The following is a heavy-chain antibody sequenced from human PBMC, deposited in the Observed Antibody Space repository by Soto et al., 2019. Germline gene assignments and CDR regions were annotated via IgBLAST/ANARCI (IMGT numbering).Heavy chain of an antibody. CDR2: INPNSGGT. V-gene: IGHV1-2*04. D-gene: IGHD1-1*01. Sequence: QVQLVQSGAEVKKPGASVKVSCKASGYTFTGYYMHWVRQAPGQGLEWMGWINPNSGGTNYAQKFQGWVTMTGDTPISGAYMELSGLRSDDTAVQSCAGGGGEHVAGTYPCVSWGRGTLVTVSS. CDR1: GYTFTGYY. J-gene: IGHJ1*01. CDR3: AGGGGEHVAGTYPCVS.